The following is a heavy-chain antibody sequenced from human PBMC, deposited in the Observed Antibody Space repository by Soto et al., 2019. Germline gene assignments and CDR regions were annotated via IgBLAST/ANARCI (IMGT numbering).Heavy chain of an antibody. V-gene: IGHV4-39*01. CDR1: GGSISSTSYY. CDR3: ARHPSSIVVVTALPSYFDT. D-gene: IGHD2-21*02. CDR2: ISYRGST. J-gene: IGHJ4*02. Sequence: SETLSLTCTVSGGSISSTSYYWGWIRQPPGKGLEWIGSISYRGSTYYNPSLRSRVAVSIDTSKNQFSLRLKSVTAADTAVYYCARHPSSIVVVTALPSYFDTWGQGALVTVSS.